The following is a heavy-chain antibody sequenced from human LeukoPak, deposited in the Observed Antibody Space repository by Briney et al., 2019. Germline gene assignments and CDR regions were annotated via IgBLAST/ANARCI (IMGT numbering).Heavy chain of an antibody. J-gene: IGHJ2*01. CDR1: GFTFSSYT. Sequence: GGSLRLSCAASGFTFSSYTMNWVRQAPGKGLEWVSYTTSSGKTIYYADSLEGRFTISRDNAKNSLFLQMNRLRVEDTAVYYCAKEKTVAGWYFDLWGRGTLVTVSS. CDR3: AKEKTVAGWYFDL. CDR2: TTSSGKTI. D-gene: IGHD6-19*01. V-gene: IGHV3-48*03.